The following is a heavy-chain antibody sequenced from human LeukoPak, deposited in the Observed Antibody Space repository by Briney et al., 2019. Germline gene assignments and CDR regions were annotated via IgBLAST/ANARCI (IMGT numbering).Heavy chain of an antibody. V-gene: IGHV3-21*01. D-gene: IGHD4-23*01. J-gene: IGHJ4*02. CDR1: EFTLSSYS. CDR3: ARGRVNYGGDFDY. CDR2: ISSSSIYI. Sequence: GGSLRLSCAASEFTLSSYSMNWVRQAPGKGLEWVSSISSSSIYIYYADSVKGRFTISRDNAKKSLFLQMNSLRAEDTAVYYCARGRVNYGGDFDYWGQGTLVSVAS.